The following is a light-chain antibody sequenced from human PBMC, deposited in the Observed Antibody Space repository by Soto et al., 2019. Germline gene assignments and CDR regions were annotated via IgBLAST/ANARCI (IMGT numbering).Light chain of an antibody. CDR3: QQGNSFPPT. CDR1: QDVSSR. CDR2: AAS. J-gene: IGKJ3*01. V-gene: IGKV1D-12*01. Sequence: DIHMTQSPSSVSASVGDRVTITCRASQDVSSRLAWYQQKPGKAPRLLIYAASNLHSGVPFRFSGSGSGTDLTLTVSSLQREDFATYYCQQGNSFPPTFGPGTKVEIK.